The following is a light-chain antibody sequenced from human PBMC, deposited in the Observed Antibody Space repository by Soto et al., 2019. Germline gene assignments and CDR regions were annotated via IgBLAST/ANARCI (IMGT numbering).Light chain of an antibody. J-gene: IGKJ1*01. Sequence: DIQMTQSPSSLSASVGDRVTITCRASQSISRYLNWYQQKPGIAPKLLIYAASSLQSGVPSRFSGSGSGTDFTLTISSVQHEDFATYFCQRSYSPPRTFGQGTKVDIK. CDR1: QSISRY. CDR2: AAS. V-gene: IGKV1-39*01. CDR3: QRSYSPPRT.